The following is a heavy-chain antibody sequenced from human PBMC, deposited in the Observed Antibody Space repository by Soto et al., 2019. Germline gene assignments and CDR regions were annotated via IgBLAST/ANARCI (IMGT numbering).Heavy chain of an antibody. Sequence: QVQLVESGGGVVQPGRSLRLSCAASGFTFSYHALNWVRQAPGKGLEWVAVISYDGDNKYIAESVKGRFTISRDNSKNTVSLQLNSRRAEATAMYFCARGTTTPAFSAMDVWGKGTTVTVSS. J-gene: IGHJ6*04. CDR2: ISYDGDNK. V-gene: IGHV3-30-3*01. CDR1: GFTFSYHA. D-gene: IGHD1-1*01. CDR3: ARGTTTPAFSAMDV.